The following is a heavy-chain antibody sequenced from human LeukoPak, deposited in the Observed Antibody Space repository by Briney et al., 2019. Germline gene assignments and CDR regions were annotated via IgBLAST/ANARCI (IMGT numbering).Heavy chain of an antibody. D-gene: IGHD3-22*01. J-gene: IGHJ4*02. Sequence: SVKVSCKASGDTFSSYAISWVRQAPGQGLEWMGGIIPIFGTANYAQKFQGRVTITADESTSTAYMELSSLRSEDTAVYYCARALYYYDSSGSALYYFDYWGQGTLVTVSS. CDR2: IIPIFGTA. CDR1: GDTFSSYA. CDR3: ARALYYYDSSGSALYYFDY. V-gene: IGHV1-69*13.